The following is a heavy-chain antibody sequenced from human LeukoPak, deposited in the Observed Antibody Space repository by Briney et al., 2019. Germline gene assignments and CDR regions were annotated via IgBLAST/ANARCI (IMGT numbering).Heavy chain of an antibody. J-gene: IGHJ4*02. CDR1: GGSFSGYY. CDR3: ARLPFNSGYEYFDY. CDR2: INHSGST. V-gene: IGHV4-34*01. D-gene: IGHD5-12*01. Sequence: SETLSLTCAVYGGSFSGYYWSWIRQPPGKGLEWIGEINHSGSTNYNPSLKSRVTISVDKSKNQFSLKLSSVTAADTAVYSCARLPFNSGYEYFDYWGQGILVTVSS.